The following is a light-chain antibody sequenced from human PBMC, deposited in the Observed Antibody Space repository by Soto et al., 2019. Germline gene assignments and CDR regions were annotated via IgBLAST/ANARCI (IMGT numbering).Light chain of an antibody. CDR1: QAISNF. Sequence: DIQMTQSPSTLSASVGDRVTVTCRASQAISNFLAWFQQKPGKAPKLLIYDASSLESGVPQRFSGSGSGTEFTLTISSLQTDDFSTYYCQQYHSYWTFGQGTKVDIK. J-gene: IGKJ1*01. V-gene: IGKV1-5*01. CDR2: DAS. CDR3: QQYHSYWT.